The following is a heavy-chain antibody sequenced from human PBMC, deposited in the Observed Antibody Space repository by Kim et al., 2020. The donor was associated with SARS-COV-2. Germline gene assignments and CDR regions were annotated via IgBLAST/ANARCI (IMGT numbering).Heavy chain of an antibody. V-gene: IGHV3-11*01. Sequence: GGSLRLSCAASGFTFSDYYMSWIRQAPGKGLEWVSYISSSGSTIYYADSVKGRFTISRDNAKNSLYLQMNSLRAEDTAVYYCARGCSSTSCYTNYYYYGMDVWGQGTTVTVSS. CDR2: ISSSGSTI. J-gene: IGHJ6*02. CDR3: ARGCSSTSCYTNYYYYGMDV. CDR1: GFTFSDYY. D-gene: IGHD2-2*02.